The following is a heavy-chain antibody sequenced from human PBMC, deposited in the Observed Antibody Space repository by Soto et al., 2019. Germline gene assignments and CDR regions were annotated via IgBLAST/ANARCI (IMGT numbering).Heavy chain of an antibody. CDR1: GGSISSGGYS. V-gene: IGHV4-30-2*01. CDR2: IYHSVST. Sequence: SETLSLTCAVSGGSISSGGYSWSWIRQPPGKGLEWIGYIYHSVSTYYNPSLKSRVTISVDRSKNHFSLKLSSVTAADTAVYYCARVPEYWGQGTLVTVSS. CDR3: ARVPEY. J-gene: IGHJ4*02.